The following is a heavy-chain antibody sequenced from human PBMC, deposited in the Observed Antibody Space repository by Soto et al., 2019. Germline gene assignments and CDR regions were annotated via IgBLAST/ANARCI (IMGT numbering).Heavy chain of an antibody. CDR3: AQDLGSSWYHYNSFAP. CDR2: IGSGSP. D-gene: IGHD6-13*01. J-gene: IGHJ5*02. V-gene: IGHV3-23*01. CDR1: GFTFSGYA. Sequence: EVQLLESGGGLVQPGGSLRLSCAASGFTFSGYAMSLVRQAPGKGLEWVSAIGSGSPFYADSVKGRFTSSSDNANSMLYLKMNSLRADDTAVYFCAQDLGSSWYHYNSFAPGGQGTLVTVSS.